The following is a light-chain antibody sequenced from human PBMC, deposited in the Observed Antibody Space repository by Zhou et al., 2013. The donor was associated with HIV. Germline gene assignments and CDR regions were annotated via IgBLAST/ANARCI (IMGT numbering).Light chain of an antibody. CDR3: QQRLT. J-gene: IGKJ4*01. V-gene: IGKV1-9*01. CDR2: ASS. Sequence: DIQMTQSPSSVSASVGDRVTITCRASQGISSYLAWYQQKPGKAPKLLIYASSTLQSGVPSRFSGSGSGTDFTLTISSLQAEDFATYYCQQRLTFGGGTKVEIK. CDR1: QGISSY.